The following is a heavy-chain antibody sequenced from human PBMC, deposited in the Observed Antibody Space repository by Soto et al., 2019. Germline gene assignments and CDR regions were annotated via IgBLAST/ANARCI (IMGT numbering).Heavy chain of an antibody. CDR1: GYSVTNDNW. CDR2: IYNGGNT. D-gene: IGHD3-16*01. Sequence: QVQLQESGPGLVKPSGTLSLTCSVSGYSVTNDNWWSWLRQPPGRGLEWIAEIYNGGNTNYRPSLGSGVSTSLNKSNNKSSLKLVSVTADDAAVLFCGVGGGGGNYWGQGILVTVSS. V-gene: IGHV4-4*02. CDR3: GVGGGGGNY. J-gene: IGHJ4*02.